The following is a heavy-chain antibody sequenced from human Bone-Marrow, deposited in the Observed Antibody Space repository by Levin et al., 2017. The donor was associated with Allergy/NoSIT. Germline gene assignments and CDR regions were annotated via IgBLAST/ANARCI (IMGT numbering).Heavy chain of an antibody. CDR3: AGAGMIIFGGSQFDY. V-gene: IGHV4-38-2*01. Sequence: SCGVSGYSVSSGYNWGWIRQSPGKGLEWIASIYQSGSTYYNPSLKSRVTISLDTPKNQFSLKLSAVTAADPAVYYCAGAGMIIFGGSQFDYWGQGTLVTVSS. CDR2: IYQSGST. CDR1: GYSVSSGYN. J-gene: IGHJ4*02. D-gene: IGHD3-16*01.